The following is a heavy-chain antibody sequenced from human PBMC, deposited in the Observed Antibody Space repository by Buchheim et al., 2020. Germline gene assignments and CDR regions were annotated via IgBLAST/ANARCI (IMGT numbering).Heavy chain of an antibody. CDR3: ARVNRGYDFWSGYYYWFDP. D-gene: IGHD3-3*01. J-gene: IGHJ5*02. Sequence: QVQLVESGGGVVQPGRSLRLSCAASGFTFSSYARHWVRQAPGKGLEWVAVISYDGSKKYYADSVKGRFTISRDNSKNTLYLQMNSLRAEDTAVYYCARVNRGYDFWSGYYYWFDPWGQGTL. V-gene: IGHV3-30*04. CDR1: GFTFSSYA. CDR2: ISYDGSKK.